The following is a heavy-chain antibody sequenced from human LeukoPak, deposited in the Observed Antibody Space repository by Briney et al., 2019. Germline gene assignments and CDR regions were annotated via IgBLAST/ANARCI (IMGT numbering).Heavy chain of an antibody. CDR2: IYYSGST. D-gene: IGHD3-3*01. J-gene: IGHJ3*02. V-gene: IGHV4-59*01. CDR1: GGSISSYY. CDR3: ARLGITIFGVAVEAFDI. Sequence: SETLSLTCTVSGGSISSYYWSWIRQPPGKGREWIGYIYYSGSTNYNPSLKSRVTISVDTSKNQFSLKLSSVTAADTAVSYCARLGITIFGVAVEAFDIWGQGTMVTVSS.